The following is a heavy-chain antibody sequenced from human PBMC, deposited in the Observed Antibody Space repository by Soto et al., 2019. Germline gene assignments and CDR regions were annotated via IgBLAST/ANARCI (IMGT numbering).Heavy chain of an antibody. CDR2: MSPNSGAT. J-gene: IGHJ6*02. CDR3: ARGVEAGVDV. Sequence: QVQLVQSGAEVTKPGASVKVSCRASGYTFTTYDINWVRQATGQGLEWMGWMSPNSGATGYAQKFQGRVTMTRDTSIRTAYMELSNLRSEETAIYYCARGVEAGVDVWGQGTTVTVSS. V-gene: IGHV1-8*01. D-gene: IGHD6-19*01. CDR1: GYTFTTYD.